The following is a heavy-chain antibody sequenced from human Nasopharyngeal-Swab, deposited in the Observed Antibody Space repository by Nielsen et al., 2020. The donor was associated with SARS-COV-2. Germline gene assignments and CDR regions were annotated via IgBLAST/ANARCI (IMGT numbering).Heavy chain of an antibody. J-gene: IGHJ4*02. CDR1: GYTFTSYY. D-gene: IGHD6-19*01. Sequence: ASVKVSCKASGYTFTSYYMLWVRQDPGEGLEWRGIINPSGGSTSYAQKFQGRVTMTRDTSTSTVYMELSSLRSEDTAVYYCATYSGIAVAGTLGDWGQGTLVTVSS. CDR2: INPSGGST. CDR3: ATYSGIAVAGTLGD. V-gene: IGHV1-46*01.